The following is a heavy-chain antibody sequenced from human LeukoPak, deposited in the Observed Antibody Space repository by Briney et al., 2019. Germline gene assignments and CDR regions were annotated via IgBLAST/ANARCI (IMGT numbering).Heavy chain of an antibody. CDR2: THYSGTS. Sequence: QTVSLTCTVSGNSINNYYWNWIRQPPGKALEWIGYTHYSGTSYYNPSLKSRVTMSVDTSKNQFSLKLNSVTVADTAVYFCAKWEESENAFDIWGQGTMVSDSS. CDR3: AKWEESENAFDI. CDR1: GNSINNYY. J-gene: IGHJ3*02. V-gene: IGHV4-59*13. D-gene: IGHD1-26*01.